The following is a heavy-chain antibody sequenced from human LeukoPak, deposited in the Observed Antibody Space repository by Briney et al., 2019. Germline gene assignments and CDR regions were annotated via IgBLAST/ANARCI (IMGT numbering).Heavy chain of an antibody. V-gene: IGHV5-51*01. J-gene: IGHJ4*02. D-gene: IGHD6-19*01. CDR1: GYILTSYR. Sequence: GESPKISCKCSGYILTSYRLGWVPQMPGKGLELMWIIYPDDSHTRHSPSFQGQVTISAAESINTAYLQWSSLKASDTAMYYCARYAVALTDFDYWGQGTLVTVSS. CDR3: ARYAVALTDFDY. CDR2: IYPDDSHT.